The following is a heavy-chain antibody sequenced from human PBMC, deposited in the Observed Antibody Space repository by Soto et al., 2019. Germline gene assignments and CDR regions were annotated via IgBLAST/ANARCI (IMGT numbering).Heavy chain of an antibody. CDR2: IYHSGST. CDR3: AREAPYDFWSGYYYRIFDY. D-gene: IGHD3-3*01. V-gene: IGHV4-4*02. Sequence: PSETLSLTGAVSVGSSSSSNWWSCVRQPPGKGLEWIGEIYHSGSTNYNPSLKSRVTISVDKSKNQFSLKLSSVTAADTAVYYCAREAPYDFWSGYYYRIFDYWGQGTLVTVSS. CDR1: VGSSSSSNW. J-gene: IGHJ4*02.